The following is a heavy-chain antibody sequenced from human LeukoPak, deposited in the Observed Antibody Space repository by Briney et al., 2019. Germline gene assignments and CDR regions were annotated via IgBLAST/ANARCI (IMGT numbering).Heavy chain of an antibody. J-gene: IGHJ3*02. V-gene: IGHV3-30*04. CDR1: GFTFSSYA. CDR3: ARVGVYYHILNACDI. D-gene: IGHD3-9*01. CDR2: ISYDGSNK. Sequence: PGRSLRLSCAASGFTFSSYAMHWVRQAPGKGLEWVAVISYDGSNKYYADSVKGRFTISRDNSKNTLYLQMNSLRAEDTAVYYCARVGVYYHILNACDIWGQGTMVSVSS.